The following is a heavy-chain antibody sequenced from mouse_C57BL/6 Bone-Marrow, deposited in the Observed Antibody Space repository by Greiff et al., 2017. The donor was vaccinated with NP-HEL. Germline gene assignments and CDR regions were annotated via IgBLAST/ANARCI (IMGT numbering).Heavy chain of an antibody. V-gene: IGHV1-54*01. J-gene: IGHJ4*01. Sequence: QVQLQQSGAELVRPGTSVKVSCKASGYAFTNYLIEWVKQRPGQGLEWIGVINPGSGGTNYNEKFKGKATLTADKSSSTAYMQLSSLTSEDSAVYFCASPLVGYYSGSSWDYYAMDYWGQGTSVTVSS. CDR1: GYAFTNYL. CDR3: ASPLVGYYSGSSWDYYAMDY. D-gene: IGHD1-1*01. CDR2: INPGSGGT.